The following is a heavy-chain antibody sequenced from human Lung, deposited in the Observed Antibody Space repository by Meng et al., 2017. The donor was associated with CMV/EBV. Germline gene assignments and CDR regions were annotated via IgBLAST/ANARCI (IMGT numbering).Heavy chain of an antibody. J-gene: IGHJ5*02. D-gene: IGHD4-11*01. CDR1: GFSFSTYS. V-gene: IGHV4-38-2*01. Sequence: ESLKISCVASGFSFSTYSMNWVRQTPGKGLEWIGSIYHSGSTYYNPSLKSRVTISVDTSKNQFSLKVSSVTAADTAVYHCARSSSTVFWFDPWGQGTLVTVSS. CDR3: ARSSSTVFWFDP. CDR2: IYHSGST.